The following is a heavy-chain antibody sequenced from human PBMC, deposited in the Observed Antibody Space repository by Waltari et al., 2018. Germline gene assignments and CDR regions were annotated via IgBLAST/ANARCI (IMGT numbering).Heavy chain of an antibody. CDR1: GFTFSGYS. D-gene: IGHD3-16*01. Sequence: EVQLVESGGGLVKPGGSLRLFCEASGFTFSGYSMNWVRQAPGNGLEWVSSISGDSRFIYYADLVNGRFTISSDDAKNSLYLQMNSLRVEDTAVYYCARDRRGYFDYWGPGTLVSVSS. CDR2: ISGDSRFI. CDR3: ARDRRGYFDY. V-gene: IGHV3-21*01. J-gene: IGHJ4*02.